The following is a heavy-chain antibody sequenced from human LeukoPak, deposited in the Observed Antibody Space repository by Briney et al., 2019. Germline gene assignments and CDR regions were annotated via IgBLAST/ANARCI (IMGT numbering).Heavy chain of an antibody. CDR3: ARDTSDFSDYLDYYGMDV. CDR1: GYTFTGYY. CDR2: INPNSGGT. D-gene: IGHD3-3*01. V-gene: IGHV1-2*06. Sequence: ASVKVSCKASGYTFTGYYMHWVRQAPGQGLEWMGRINPNSGGTNYAQKFQGRVTMTTDTSTSTAYMELRSLRSDDTAVYYCARDTSDFSDYLDYYGMDVWGQGTTVTVSS. J-gene: IGHJ6*02.